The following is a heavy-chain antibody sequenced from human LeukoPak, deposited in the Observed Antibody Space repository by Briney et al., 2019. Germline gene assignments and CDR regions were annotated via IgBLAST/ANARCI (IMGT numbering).Heavy chain of an antibody. D-gene: IGHD3-10*01. CDR2: IWYDGSIK. CDR1: GFSFSSYG. CDR3: ARSGELLFDY. V-gene: IGHV3-33*01. Sequence: GGSLRLSCAASGFSFSSYGMHWVRQAPGKGLEWVAVIWYDGSIKYYGDSVKGRFTISRDNAKNTLYLQMNSLRAEDTAVYYCARSGELLFDYWGQGTLVTVSS. J-gene: IGHJ4*02.